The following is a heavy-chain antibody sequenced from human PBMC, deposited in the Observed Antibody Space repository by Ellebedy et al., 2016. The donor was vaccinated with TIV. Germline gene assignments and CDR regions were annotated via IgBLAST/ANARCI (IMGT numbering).Heavy chain of an antibody. CDR2: IYYSGST. CDR3: ARHHEIMGATDY. CDR1: GGSISSSSYY. V-gene: IGHV4-39*01. D-gene: IGHD1-26*01. J-gene: IGHJ4*02. Sequence: MPSETLSLTCTVSGGSISSSSYYRVWIRQPPGKGLEWIGTIYYSGSTYYSPSLKSRVTISVDTSKNQFSLKLSSVTAADTAVFYCARHHEIMGATDYWGQGTLVTVSS.